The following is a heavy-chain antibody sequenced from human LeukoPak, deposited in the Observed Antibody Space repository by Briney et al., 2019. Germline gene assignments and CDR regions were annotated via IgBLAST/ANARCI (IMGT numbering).Heavy chain of an antibody. J-gene: IGHJ4*02. D-gene: IGHD1-26*01. Sequence: PSETLSLTXTVSGGSIRSYYWSWIRQPAGKGLEWIGRIYTSGSTNHNPSLKSRVTMSVDTSKNQFSLKLSSVTAADTALYYCARASPSGSYRLWGQGTLVTVSS. CDR3: ARASPSGSYRL. CDR1: GGSIRSYY. CDR2: IYTSGST. V-gene: IGHV4-4*07.